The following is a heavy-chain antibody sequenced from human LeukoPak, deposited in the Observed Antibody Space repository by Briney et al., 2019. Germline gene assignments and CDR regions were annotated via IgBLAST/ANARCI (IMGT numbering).Heavy chain of an antibody. CDR1: GGSFSGYY. Sequence: SGTLSLTCAVYGGSFSGYYWSWIRQPPGKGLEWIGEINHSGSTHYNPSLKSRVTISLDTSKNQYCLKLSSVSAADTAVYYCARGKGYYYGSGSYPTSDYYGMDVWGQGTTVTVSS. D-gene: IGHD3-10*01. V-gene: IGHV4-34*01. J-gene: IGHJ6*02. CDR3: ARGKGYYYGSGSYPTSDYYGMDV. CDR2: INHSGST.